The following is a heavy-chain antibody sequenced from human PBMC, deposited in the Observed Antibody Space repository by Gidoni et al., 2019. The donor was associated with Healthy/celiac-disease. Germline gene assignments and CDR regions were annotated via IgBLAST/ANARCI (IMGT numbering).Heavy chain of an antibody. D-gene: IGHD2-2*01. CDR3: AREEGPAPY. J-gene: IGHJ6*02. Sequence: QVQLVQSGAEVKKPGSSVKVSCKASGGTFSSYTNSWVRPAPGQGLEWMGRIIPILGIANYAQKFQGRVTITADKSTSTAYMELSSLRSEDTAVYYCAREEGPAPYWGQGTTVTVSS. CDR1: GGTFSSYT. V-gene: IGHV1-69*08. CDR2: IIPILGIA.